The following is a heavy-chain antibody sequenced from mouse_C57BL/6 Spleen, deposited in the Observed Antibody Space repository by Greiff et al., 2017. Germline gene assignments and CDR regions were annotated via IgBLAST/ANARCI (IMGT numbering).Heavy chain of an antibody. CDR2: IDPETGGT. D-gene: IGHD1-1*01. J-gene: IGHJ2*01. V-gene: IGHV1-15*01. CDR3: TRSGFSTTVVLDY. Sequence: QVQLQQSGAELVRPGASVTLSCKASGYTFTDYEMDWVKQTPVHGLEWIGAIDPETGGTDYTQKFKGKAILTADKSASTPYMELRSLTSEDSAVYYCTRSGFSTTVVLDYWGQGTTLTVSS. CDR1: GYTFTDYE.